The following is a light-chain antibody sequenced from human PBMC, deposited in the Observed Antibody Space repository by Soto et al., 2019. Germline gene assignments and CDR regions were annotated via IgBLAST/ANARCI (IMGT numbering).Light chain of an antibody. CDR2: GAS. Sequence: EIVLTQSPGILSLSPGARATLSCRASQSVSSSNLAWYQQKPGQAPRLLIYGASSRATGIPDRFSGSGSGTDFTLTISRLEPEDFAVYYCQQYGSSGTFGQGTKVDNK. CDR1: QSVSSSN. CDR3: QQYGSSGT. V-gene: IGKV3-20*01. J-gene: IGKJ1*01.